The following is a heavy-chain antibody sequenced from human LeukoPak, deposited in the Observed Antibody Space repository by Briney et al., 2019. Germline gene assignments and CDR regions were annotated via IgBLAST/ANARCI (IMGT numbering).Heavy chain of an antibody. CDR1: GFTFSSYG. J-gene: IGHJ5*02. D-gene: IGHD2-21*02. CDR2: ISGSGGST. Sequence: GGSLRLSCAASGFTFSSYGMSWVRQAPGKGLEWVSAISGSGGSTYYADSVKGRFTISRDNSKNTLYLQMNSLRAEDTAVYYCAKDRTFVVVTADNWFDPWGQGTLVTVSS. V-gene: IGHV3-23*01. CDR3: AKDRTFVVVTADNWFDP.